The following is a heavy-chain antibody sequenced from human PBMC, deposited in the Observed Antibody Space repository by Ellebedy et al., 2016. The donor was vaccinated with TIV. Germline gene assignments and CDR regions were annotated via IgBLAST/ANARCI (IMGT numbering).Heavy chain of an antibody. CDR1: GFTFSTYA. V-gene: IGHV3-23*01. Sequence: GESLKIPXAASGFTFSTYAMSWVRQAPGKGLEWVSAISGSGGSTYYADSVKGRFAISRDNSNNTLYLQMNSLRAEDTAVYYCRPGHYSDAWGQGTLVTVSS. CDR2: ISGSGGST. CDR3: RPGHYSDA. J-gene: IGHJ4*02.